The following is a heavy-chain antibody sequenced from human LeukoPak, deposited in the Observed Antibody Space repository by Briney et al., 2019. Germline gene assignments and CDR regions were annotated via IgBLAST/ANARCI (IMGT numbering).Heavy chain of an antibody. CDR2: INPSGGST. J-gene: IGHJ6*02. CDR3: ASPWGGYCSSTSCYAPSSRQYYYYYGMDV. CDR1: GYTFTSYY. D-gene: IGHD2-2*01. V-gene: IGHV1-46*01. Sequence: ASVKVSCKASGYTFTSYYMRWVRQAPGQGLEWMGIINPSGGSTSYAQKFQGRVTMTRDTSTSTVYMELSSLRSEDTAVYYCASPWGGYCSSTSCYAPSSRQYYYYYGMDVWGQGTTVTVSS.